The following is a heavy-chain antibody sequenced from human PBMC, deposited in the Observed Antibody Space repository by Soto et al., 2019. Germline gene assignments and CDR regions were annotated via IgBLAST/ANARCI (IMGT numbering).Heavy chain of an antibody. CDR3: VRSYSGSYSDYFDY. D-gene: IGHD1-26*01. J-gene: IGHJ4*02. Sequence: PGGSLRLSCSASGFTFSSYAMHWVRQAPGKGLEYVSAISSNGGSTYYADSVKGRFTISRDNSKNTLYLQMSSLRAEDTAVYYCVRSYSGSYSDYFDYWGQGTLVTVS. CDR1: GFTFSSYA. CDR2: ISSNGGST. V-gene: IGHV3-64D*06.